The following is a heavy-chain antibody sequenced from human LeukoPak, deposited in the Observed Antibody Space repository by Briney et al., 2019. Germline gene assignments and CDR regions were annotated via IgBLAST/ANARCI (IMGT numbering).Heavy chain of an antibody. CDR3: TTGTLTSDY. J-gene: IGHJ4*02. V-gene: IGHV3-15*01. D-gene: IGHD4-17*01. Sequence: PGGSLRLSCAASGFTFNNAWMNWVRQAPGKGLEWVGRIKSKSDGGTTDNAAPVKGRFTISKDDSRNTLYLQMNSLKTEDTGIYYCTTGTLTSDYWGQGTLVTVSS. CDR1: GFTFNNAW. CDR2: IKSKSDGGTT.